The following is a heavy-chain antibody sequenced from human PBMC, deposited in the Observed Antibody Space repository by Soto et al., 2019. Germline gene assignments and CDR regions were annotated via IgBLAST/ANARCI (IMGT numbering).Heavy chain of an antibody. CDR2: IYYSGST. CDR3: ARDSHGMDV. CDR1: GGSIISGDYY. Sequence: PSETLSLTCTVSGGSIISGDYYWIWIRQPPGKGLEWIGYIYYSGSTYYNPSLKSRVTISVDTSKNQFSLKLSSVTAADTAVYYCARDSHGMDVWGQGTTVTVSS. J-gene: IGHJ6*02. V-gene: IGHV4-30-4*01.